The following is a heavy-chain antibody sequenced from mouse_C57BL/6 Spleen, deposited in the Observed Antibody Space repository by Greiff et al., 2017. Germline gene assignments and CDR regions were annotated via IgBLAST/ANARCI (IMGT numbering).Heavy chain of an antibody. J-gene: IGHJ1*03. D-gene: IGHD1-1*01. CDR3: ARDDHGSNGYWYFDV. Sequence: EVMLVESEGGLVQPGSSMKLSCTASGFTFSDYYMAWVRQVPEKGLEWVANINYDGSSTYYLDSLKSRFIVSRDNAKNILYLQMSSLKSEDTATYYCARDDHGSNGYWYFDVWGTGTTGTVSS. CDR1: GFTFSDYY. CDR2: INYDGSST. V-gene: IGHV5-16*01.